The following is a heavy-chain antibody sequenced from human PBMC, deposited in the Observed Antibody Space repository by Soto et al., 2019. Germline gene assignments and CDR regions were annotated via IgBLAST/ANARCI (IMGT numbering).Heavy chain of an antibody. V-gene: IGHV1-18*01. CDR2: INAYNGNT. CDR3: ARGPWEAVAGPNYYFDY. CDR1: GYTFTSYG. Sequence: QVQLVQSGAEVKKPGASVKVSCKASGYTFTSYGISWVRQAPGQGLEWMGWINAYNGNTNYAQKLQGRVTMTTDTSTSSAYMELRSLRSDDTAVYYCARGPWEAVAGPNYYFDYWGQGTLVTVSS. D-gene: IGHD6-19*01. J-gene: IGHJ4*02.